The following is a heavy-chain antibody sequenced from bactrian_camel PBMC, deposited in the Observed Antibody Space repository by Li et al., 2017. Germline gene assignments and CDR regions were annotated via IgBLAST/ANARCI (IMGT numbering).Heavy chain of an antibody. CDR1: GFSFSNYY. V-gene: IGHV3S28*01. CDR2: IILDGDTT. D-gene: IGHD6*01. J-gene: IGHJ4*01. Sequence: QLVESGGGSVRPGESLTVSCKASGFSFSNYYPAWVRQAPGKGLEWVSRIILDGDTTSYADSVKGRFTISRDNAKNTVYLQMNSLQSEDTALYFCTTGSSGTFFYWGQGTQVTVS. CDR3: TTGSSGTFFY.